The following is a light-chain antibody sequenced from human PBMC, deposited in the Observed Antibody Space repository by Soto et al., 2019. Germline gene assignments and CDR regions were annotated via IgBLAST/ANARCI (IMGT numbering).Light chain of an antibody. CDR3: VLYMGRGISV. CDR2: NTN. J-gene: IGLJ2*01. Sequence: QTVVTQEPSFSVSPGGTVTLTCGLSSGSVSTNYYPSWYQQTPGQTPRTLVYNTNIRSSGVPDRFSGSILGNKAALTITGAQADDESHYYCVLYMGRGISVFGGGTKLTVL. CDR1: SGSVSTNYY. V-gene: IGLV8-61*01.